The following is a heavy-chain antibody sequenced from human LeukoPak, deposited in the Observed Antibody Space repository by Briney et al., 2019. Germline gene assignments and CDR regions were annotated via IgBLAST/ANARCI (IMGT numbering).Heavy chain of an antibody. V-gene: IGHV1-69*01. CDR1: GGTFSSYA. Sequence: RASVKVSCKASGGTFSSYAISWVRQAPGRGLEWMGGIIPIFGTANYAQKFQGRVTITADESTSTAYMELSSLRSEDTAVYYCARDANYHDSDAYYDALDIWGQGTLVTVSS. CDR2: IIPIFGTA. CDR3: ARDANYHDSDAYYDALDI. J-gene: IGHJ3*02. D-gene: IGHD3-16*01.